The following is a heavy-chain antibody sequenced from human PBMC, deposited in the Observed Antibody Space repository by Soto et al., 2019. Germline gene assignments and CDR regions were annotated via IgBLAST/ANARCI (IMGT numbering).Heavy chain of an antibody. CDR1: GGSISSYY. D-gene: IGHD3-22*01. J-gene: IGHJ3*02. Sequence: PSETLSLTCTVSGGSISSYYWSWIRQPPGKGLEWIGYIYYSGSTNYNPSLKSRVTISVDTSKNQFSLKLSSVTAADTAVYYCARVDSSGYYYAFDTWGQGTMVTVSS. CDR2: IYYSGST. V-gene: IGHV4-59*01. CDR3: ARVDSSGYYYAFDT.